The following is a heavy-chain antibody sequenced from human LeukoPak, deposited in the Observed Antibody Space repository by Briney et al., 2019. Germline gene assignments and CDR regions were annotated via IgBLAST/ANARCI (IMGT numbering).Heavy chain of an antibody. CDR1: GGSISSSSYY. CDR3: ARRSSLVVADY. D-gene: IGHD2-15*01. Sequence: SETLSLTCTVSGGSISSSSYYWGWIRQPPGKGLEWIGSIYYSGSTYCNPSLKRRVTISVDTSKNQFSLKLSSVTAADTAVYYCARRSSLVVADYWGQGTLVTVSS. J-gene: IGHJ4*02. CDR2: IYYSGST. V-gene: IGHV4-39*01.